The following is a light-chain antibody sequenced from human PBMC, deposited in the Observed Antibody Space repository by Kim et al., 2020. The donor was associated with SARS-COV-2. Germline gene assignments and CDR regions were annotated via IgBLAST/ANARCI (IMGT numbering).Light chain of an antibody. V-gene: IGLV1-44*01. CDR3: AAWDDSLTGYV. J-gene: IGLJ1*01. Sequence: VTIPCSGGISNVGRNTVNWFQQFPGTAPKLLTYNNFQRASGVPARFSASKSGTSASLAISGLQSDDEADYHCAAWDDSLTGYVFGSGTKVTVL. CDR2: NNF. CDR1: ISNVGRNT.